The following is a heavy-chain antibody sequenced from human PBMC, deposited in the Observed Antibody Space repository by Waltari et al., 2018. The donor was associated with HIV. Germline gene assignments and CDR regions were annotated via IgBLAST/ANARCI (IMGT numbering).Heavy chain of an antibody. V-gene: IGHV3-73*02. CDR1: GFTFSGSA. D-gene: IGHD2-2*01. CDR3: TRVVPAADFGY. J-gene: IGHJ4*02. CDR2: IRSKANSYAT. Sequence: EVQLVESGGGLVQPGGSLKLSCAASGFTFSGSAMHWVRQASGKGLEWVGRIRSKANSYATAYAASVKGRFTISRDDSKNTAYLQMNSLKTEDTAVYYCTRVVPAADFGYWGQGTLVTVSS.